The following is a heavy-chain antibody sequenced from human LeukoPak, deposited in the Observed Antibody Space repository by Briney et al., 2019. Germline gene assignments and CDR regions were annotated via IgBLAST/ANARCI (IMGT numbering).Heavy chain of an antibody. Sequence: SVKVSCKASGGTFSSYAISWVRQAPGQGLEWMGRIIPILGIANYAQKFQGRVTITADKSTSTAYMELSSLRSEATAVYYCAREYYYDSSGYSDYWGQGTLVTVSS. D-gene: IGHD3-22*01. V-gene: IGHV1-69*04. CDR3: AREYYYDSSGYSDY. CDR1: GGTFSSYA. J-gene: IGHJ4*02. CDR2: IIPILGIA.